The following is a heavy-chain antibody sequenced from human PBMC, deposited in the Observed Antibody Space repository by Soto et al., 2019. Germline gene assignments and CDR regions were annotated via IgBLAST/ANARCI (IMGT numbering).Heavy chain of an antibody. CDR2: IYYSGST. CDR3: ARRERAAGTDWWFDP. J-gene: IGHJ5*02. D-gene: IGHD6-13*01. Sequence: QLQLQESGPGLVKPSETLSLTCTVSGGSISSSSFHWGWIRQPPGKGLEWIVSIYYSGSTYYSPSLKSRVTISGDTSKNQFSLKLSSVTAADTAVYYCARRERAAGTDWWFDPWGQGTLVTVSS. CDR1: GGSISSSSFH. V-gene: IGHV4-39*01.